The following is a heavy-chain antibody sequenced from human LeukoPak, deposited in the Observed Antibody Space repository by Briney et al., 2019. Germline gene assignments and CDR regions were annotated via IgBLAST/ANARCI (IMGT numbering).Heavy chain of an antibody. V-gene: IGHV3-30*02. J-gene: IGHJ3*02. CDR1: GFTFSSYG. CDR2: IRYDGSNK. CDR3: ARGSPIMLAFDI. D-gene: IGHD2-15*01. Sequence: GGSLRLSCAASGFTFSSYGMHWVRQAPGKGLEWVAFIRYDGSNKYYADSVKGRFTISRDNAEKSLSLQMNSLRAEDTAVYYCARGSPIMLAFDIWGQGTMVTVSS.